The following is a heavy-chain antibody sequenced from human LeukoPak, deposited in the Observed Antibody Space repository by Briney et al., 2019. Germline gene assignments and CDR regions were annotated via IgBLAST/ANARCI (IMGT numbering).Heavy chain of an antibody. CDR3: ASKRYTAPYYFDS. D-gene: IGHD5-18*01. CDR1: GGSISSTNW. Sequence: PSGTLSLTCAVSGGSISSTNWWSWVRQPPGKGLEWIGEICHGGSTNYNPSLKSRVTISVDKSKNQFSLKLSSVTAADTAVYYCASKRYTAPYYFDSWGQGPLVTVSS. V-gene: IGHV4-4*02. CDR2: ICHGGST. J-gene: IGHJ4*02.